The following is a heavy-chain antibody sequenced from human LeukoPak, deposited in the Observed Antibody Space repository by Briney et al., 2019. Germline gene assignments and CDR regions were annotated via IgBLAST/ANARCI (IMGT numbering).Heavy chain of an antibody. J-gene: IGHJ4*02. Sequence: GASVKVSCKASGYTFTGYYMHWVRQAPGQGLEWMGWINPNSGGTNYAQKFQGRVTMTRDTSISTAYMELSRLRSDDTAVYYCARDPFRDYGSGSPLDYWGQGTLVTVSS. D-gene: IGHD3-10*01. CDR2: INPNSGGT. CDR1: GYTFTGYY. CDR3: ARDPFRDYGSGSPLDY. V-gene: IGHV1-2*02.